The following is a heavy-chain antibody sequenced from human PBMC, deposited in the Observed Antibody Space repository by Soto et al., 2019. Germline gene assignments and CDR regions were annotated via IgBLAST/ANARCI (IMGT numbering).Heavy chain of an antibody. J-gene: IGHJ4*02. V-gene: IGHV4-30-4*01. D-gene: IGHD3-3*01. CDR3: ARAGRLLHPFDY. CDR1: GGSISSGDYY. Sequence: LSLTCTVSGGSISSGDYYWSWIRQPPGKGLEWIGYIYYSGSTYYNPSLKSRVTISVDTSKNQFSLKLSSVTAADTAVYYCARAGRLLHPFDYWGQGTLVTVSS. CDR2: IYYSGST.